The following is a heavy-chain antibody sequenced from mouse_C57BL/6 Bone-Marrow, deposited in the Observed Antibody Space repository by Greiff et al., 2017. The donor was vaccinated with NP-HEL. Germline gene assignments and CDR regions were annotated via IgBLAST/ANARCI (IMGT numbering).Heavy chain of an antibody. CDR1: GFTFSDFY. Sequence: EVKLMESGGGLVQSGRSLRLSCATSGFTFSDFYMAWVRQAPGKGLEWIAASRNKANDYTTEYSASVKGRFIVSRDTSQSILYLQMNALRAEDTAIYYCARDALTGSMDYWGQGTSVTVSS. V-gene: IGHV7-1*01. CDR3: ARDALTGSMDY. D-gene: IGHD4-1*01. J-gene: IGHJ4*01. CDR2: SRNKANDYTT.